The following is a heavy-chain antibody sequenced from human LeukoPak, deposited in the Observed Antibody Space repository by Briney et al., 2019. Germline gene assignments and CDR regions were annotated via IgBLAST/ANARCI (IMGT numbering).Heavy chain of an antibody. CDR2: IWYDGSNK. D-gene: IGHD3-22*01. Sequence: GGSLRLSCAASGSTFSSYGMHWVRQAPGKGLEWVAVIWYDGSNKYYADSVKGRFTISRDNSKNTLYLQMNSLRAEDTAVYYCARGAYYDSSGYYYELHQYGMDVWGQGTTVTVSS. CDR1: GSTFSSYG. J-gene: IGHJ6*02. CDR3: ARGAYYDSSGYYYELHQYGMDV. V-gene: IGHV3-33*01.